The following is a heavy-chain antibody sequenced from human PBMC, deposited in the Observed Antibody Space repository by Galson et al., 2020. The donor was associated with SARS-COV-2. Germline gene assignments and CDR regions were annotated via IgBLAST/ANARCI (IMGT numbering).Heavy chain of an antibody. Sequence: GGSLRLSCAASGFTFSSSAMSWVRQAPGKGLEWVSAISGSGGSTYYADSVKGRFTISRDNSKNTLYLQMNSLRAEDTAVYDCAKDSTGPIVVVPYGFDYWGQGTLVTVSS. CDR2: ISGSGGST. J-gene: IGHJ4*02. CDR3: AKDSTGPIVVVPYGFDY. CDR1: GFTFSSSA. D-gene: IGHD3-22*01. V-gene: IGHV3-23*01.